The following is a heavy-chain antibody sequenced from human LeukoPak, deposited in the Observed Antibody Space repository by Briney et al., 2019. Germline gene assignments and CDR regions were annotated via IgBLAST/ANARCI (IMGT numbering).Heavy chain of an antibody. Sequence: ASVKVSCNASGYTFTSYYMHWVRQAPGQGLEWMGIINPSGGSTSYAQKFQGRVTMTRGTSTSTVYMELSSLRSEDTAVYYCARDQGPNDFWSGYYYYYYGMDVWGQGTTVTVSS. CDR2: INPSGGST. CDR3: ARDQGPNDFWSGYYYYYYGMDV. J-gene: IGHJ6*02. D-gene: IGHD3-3*01. V-gene: IGHV1-46*01. CDR1: GYTFTSYY.